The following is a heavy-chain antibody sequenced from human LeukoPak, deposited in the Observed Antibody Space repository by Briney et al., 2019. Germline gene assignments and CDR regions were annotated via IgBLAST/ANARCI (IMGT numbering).Heavy chain of an antibody. Sequence: ASVKVSCKASGYTLTSYGISWVRQAPGQGLEWMGWISAYNGNTNYAQKLQGRVTMTTDTSTSTAYMELSSLRSEDTAVYYCARGLDGSGSYLINWFDPWGQGTLVTVSS. D-gene: IGHD3-10*01. CDR2: ISAYNGNT. CDR3: ARGLDGSGSYLINWFDP. J-gene: IGHJ5*02. CDR1: GYTLTSYG. V-gene: IGHV1-18*01.